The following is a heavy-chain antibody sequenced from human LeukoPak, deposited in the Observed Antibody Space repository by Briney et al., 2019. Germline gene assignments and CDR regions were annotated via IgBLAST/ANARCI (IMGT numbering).Heavy chain of an antibody. Sequence: SETLSLTCAVSGYSISSGYYWGWIRQPPGKGLEWIGSIYHSGSTYYNPSLKSRVTISVDTSKNQFSLKLSSVTAADTAVYYCARLREYYYYMDVWGKGTTVTVSS. V-gene: IGHV4-38-2*01. CDR1: GYSISSGYY. D-gene: IGHD1-26*01. CDR3: ARLREYYYYMDV. CDR2: IYHSGST. J-gene: IGHJ6*03.